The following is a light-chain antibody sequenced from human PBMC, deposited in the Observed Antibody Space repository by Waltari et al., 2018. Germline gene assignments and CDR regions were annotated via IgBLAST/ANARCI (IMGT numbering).Light chain of an antibody. J-gene: IGKJ4*01. Sequence: DIQMTQSPSPLSASVGDRVTITCRASQSISGYLNWYQQKPGKAPKVLIYATSSLQSGVPSRFSGSGACTDFTLTITSLQPEDFATYYCQQSYRTPPLTFGGGTKVEIK. CDR1: QSISGY. CDR3: QQSYRTPPLT. V-gene: IGKV1-39*01. CDR2: ATS.